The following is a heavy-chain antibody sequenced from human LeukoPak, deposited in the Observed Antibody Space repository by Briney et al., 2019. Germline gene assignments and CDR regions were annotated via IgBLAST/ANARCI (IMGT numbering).Heavy chain of an antibody. J-gene: IGHJ4*02. D-gene: IGHD3-3*01. CDR3: ARDLNYDFWSGLGN. CDR2: IWYDGSNR. CDR1: GFTFSRYG. Sequence: GGSLRLSCAASGFTFSRYGMHWVRQAPGKGLEWVAVIWYDGSNRQYVDSVKGRFTISRDNSKNTLYLQMNSLRAEDTAVYYCARDLNYDFWSGLGNWGQGTLVTVSS. V-gene: IGHV3-33*01.